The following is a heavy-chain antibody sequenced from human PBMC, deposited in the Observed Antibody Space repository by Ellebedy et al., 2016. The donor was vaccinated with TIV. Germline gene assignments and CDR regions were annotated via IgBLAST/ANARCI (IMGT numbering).Heavy chain of an antibody. CDR3: TGSYYYDSSGLLAPANYYGMDV. CDR1: GGTFSSYA. Sequence: SVKVSCXASGGTFSSYAISWVRQAPGQGLEWMGGIIPIFGTANYAQKFQGRVTITADESTSTAYMELSSLRSEDTAVYYCTGSYYYDSSGLLAPANYYGMDVWGQGTTVTVSS. J-gene: IGHJ6*02. D-gene: IGHD3-22*01. CDR2: IIPIFGTA. V-gene: IGHV1-69*13.